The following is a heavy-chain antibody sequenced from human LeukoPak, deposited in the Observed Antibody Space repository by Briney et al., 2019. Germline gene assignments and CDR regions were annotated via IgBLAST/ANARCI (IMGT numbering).Heavy chain of an antibody. CDR2: INHSGST. CDR1: GGSFSGYY. V-gene: IGHV4-34*01. Sequence: PSETLSLTCAVYGGSFSGYYWSWIRQPPVKGLEWIGEINHSGSTNYNPSLKSRVTISVDTSKNQFSLKLSSVTAADTAVYYCARGRGSYYRRQLDYWGQGTLVTVSS. D-gene: IGHD3-10*01. J-gene: IGHJ4*02. CDR3: ARGRGSYYRRQLDY.